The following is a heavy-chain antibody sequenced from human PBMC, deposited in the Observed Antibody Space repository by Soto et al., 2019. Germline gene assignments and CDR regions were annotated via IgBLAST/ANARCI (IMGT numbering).Heavy chain of an antibody. CDR1: GFTVSSNY. V-gene: IGHV3-66*04. J-gene: IGHJ5*01. CDR2: IYSGGST. D-gene: IGHD1-26*01. Sequence: GGSLRLSCAASGFTVSSNYMSWVRQAPGKGLEWVSVIYSGGSTYYADSVKSRITINPDTSNNQLSLQLNSVTPDDTAVYYCVRLIGNSWLDSWGQGTLVTVSS. CDR3: VRLIGNSWLDS.